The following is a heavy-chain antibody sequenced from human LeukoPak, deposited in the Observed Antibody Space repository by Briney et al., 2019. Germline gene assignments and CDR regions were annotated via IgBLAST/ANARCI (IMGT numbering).Heavy chain of an antibody. CDR1: GFTFSSYS. D-gene: IGHD3-10*01. Sequence: GGSLRLSCAASGFTFSSYSMNWVRQAPGKGLEWVSSISSSSSYIYYADSVKGRFTISRDNAKNSLYLQMNSLRAEDTAVYYCARDSSGSGRHYYHMDVWGKGTTVTVSS. CDR3: ARDSSGSGRHYYHMDV. CDR2: ISSSSSYI. J-gene: IGHJ6*03. V-gene: IGHV3-21*01.